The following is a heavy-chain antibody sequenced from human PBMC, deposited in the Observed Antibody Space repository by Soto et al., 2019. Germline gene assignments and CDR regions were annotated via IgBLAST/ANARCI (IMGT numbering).Heavy chain of an antibody. CDR3: ARMKLARLDH. CDR1: GVPFNSYG. CDR2: INPASQLR. J-gene: IGHJ4*02. V-gene: IGHV1-69*09. Sequence: QGVLLQSGTEVKSPGSSVKVSCKASGVPFNSYGFAWVRQAPGRGLEWVGRINPASQLRNYEQSLQGRVTTTADTSPPPAYMELSGLTSEDTAVYYCARMKLARLDHWGQGNPVTVSS.